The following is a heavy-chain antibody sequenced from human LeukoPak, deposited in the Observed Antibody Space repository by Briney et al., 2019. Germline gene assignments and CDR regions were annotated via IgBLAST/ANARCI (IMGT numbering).Heavy chain of an antibody. CDR3: AKDQVAARPPIY. CDR1: GFTFSSYA. CDR2: ISGCGGST. J-gene: IGHJ4*02. V-gene: IGHV3-23*01. Sequence: GGSLRLSCAASGFTFSSYAMSWVRQAPGKGLEWVSAISGCGGSTYYADSVKGRFTISRDNSKKSLYLQMNSLRAEDTAVYYCAKDQVAARPPIYWGQGTVVTVSS. D-gene: IGHD6-6*01.